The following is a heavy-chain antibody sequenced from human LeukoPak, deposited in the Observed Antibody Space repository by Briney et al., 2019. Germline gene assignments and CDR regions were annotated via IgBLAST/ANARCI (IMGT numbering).Heavy chain of an antibody. CDR3: ARGIMITFGGVIAPGDYGMDV. CDR2: IGTAGDT. Sequence: SGGSLRLSCAASGFTFSSYDMHWVRQATGKGLEWVSAIGTAGDTYYPGSVKGRFTISGENAKNSLYLQMNSLRAGDTAVYYCARGIMITFGGVIAPGDYGMDVWGQGTTVTVSS. CDR1: GFTFSSYD. J-gene: IGHJ6*02. D-gene: IGHD3-16*02. V-gene: IGHV3-13*01.